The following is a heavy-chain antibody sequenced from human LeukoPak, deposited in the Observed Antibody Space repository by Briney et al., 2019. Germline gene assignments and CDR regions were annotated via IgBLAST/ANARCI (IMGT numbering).Heavy chain of an antibody. CDR1: GDSVSSNSAA. Sequence: SQTLSLTCAISGDSVSSNSAAWNWIRQSPSRGLEWLGRTYYRSKWYNDYAVSVKSRITINPDTSKNQFSLQLNSVTPEDTAVYYCARDFSLSSWYYYYYYMDVWGKGTTVTVSS. J-gene: IGHJ6*03. V-gene: IGHV6-1*01. CDR3: ARDFSLSSWYYYYYYMDV. D-gene: IGHD6-13*01. CDR2: TYYRSKWYN.